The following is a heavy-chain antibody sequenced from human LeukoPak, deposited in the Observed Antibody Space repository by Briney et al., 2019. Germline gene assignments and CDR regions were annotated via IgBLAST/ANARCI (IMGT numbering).Heavy chain of an antibody. J-gene: IGHJ3*01. CDR2: IWYDGSNK. CDR3: ARAVGLFDF. Sequence: PGGSLRLSCAASGFIFSTYGMHWVRQAPGKGLEWVAVIWYDGSNKYYADSVKGRFTISRDNSKNTLNLQMNSLRAEDTAVYYCARAVGLFDFWGQGTMVTVSA. CDR1: GFIFSTYG. V-gene: IGHV3-33*01.